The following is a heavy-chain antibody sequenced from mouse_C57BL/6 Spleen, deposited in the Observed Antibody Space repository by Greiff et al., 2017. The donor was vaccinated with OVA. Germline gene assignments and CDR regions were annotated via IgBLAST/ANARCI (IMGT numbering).Heavy chain of an antibody. CDR3: AELAWFAY. D-gene: IGHD4-1*01. J-gene: IGHJ3*01. Sequence: EVPLVESGGGLVKPGGSLKLSCAASGFTFSDYGMHWVRQAPAKGLEWVAYISSGSSTIYYADTVKGRYTISRDKAKYTLFLQMTSLRSVDTAMYYCAELAWFAYWGQGTLVTVSA. CDR1: GFTFSDYG. CDR2: ISSGSSTI. V-gene: IGHV5-17*01.